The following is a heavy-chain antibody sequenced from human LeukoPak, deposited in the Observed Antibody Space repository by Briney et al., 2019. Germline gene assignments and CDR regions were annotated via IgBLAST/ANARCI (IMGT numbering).Heavy chain of an antibody. J-gene: IGHJ4*02. CDR2: ISYDGSGQ. CDR1: AFTFRSYG. CDR3: AKDERNWNYNLASQTYD. D-gene: IGHD1-7*01. Sequence: QTGGSLRLSCVASAFTFRSYGMHWVRQAPGKGLEWVAVISYDGSGQYYADSLKGRFTISRDNSKNTLYLQMSSLRAEDTAVYYCAKDERNWNYNLASQTYDWGQGTLVTVSS. V-gene: IGHV3-30*18.